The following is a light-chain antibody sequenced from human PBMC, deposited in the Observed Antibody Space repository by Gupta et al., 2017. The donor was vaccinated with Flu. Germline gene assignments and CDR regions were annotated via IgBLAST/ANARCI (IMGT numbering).Light chain of an antibody. V-gene: IGLV2-11*01. J-gene: IGLJ2*01. CDR1: SSDVGAYNF. Sequence: QSALTQPRSMSGSPGQSVTISCTGTSSDVGAYNFVSWYQQHPGKAPKLLIYDVSEWPPGVPDRFSGSKSGNTASLTISGLQGEDEADYFCCSDAGSFSVIFGGGTKLTVL. CDR3: CSDAGSFSVI. CDR2: DVS.